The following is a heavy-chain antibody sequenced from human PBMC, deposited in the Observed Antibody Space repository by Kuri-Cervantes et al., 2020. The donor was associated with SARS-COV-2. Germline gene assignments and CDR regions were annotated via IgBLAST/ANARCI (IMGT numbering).Heavy chain of an antibody. CDR3: AGGASWFDP. Sequence: GSLRLSCAVYGGSFSGYYWSWIRQPPGKGLEWIGEINHSGSTNYNPSLKSRVTISVDTSKNQFSLKLSSVTAADTAVYYCAGGASWFDPWGQGALVTVSS. J-gene: IGHJ5*02. V-gene: IGHV4-34*01. CDR1: GGSFSGYY. CDR2: INHSGST.